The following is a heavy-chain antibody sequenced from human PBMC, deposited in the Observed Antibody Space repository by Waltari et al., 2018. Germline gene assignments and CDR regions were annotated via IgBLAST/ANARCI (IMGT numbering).Heavy chain of an antibody. CDR3: ARARIQLWAGDAFDI. J-gene: IGHJ3*02. CDR1: GYTFTSYD. CDR2: TNPNTGNT. Sequence: QVQLVQSGAEVKKPGASVKVSCKASGYTFTSYDINWVRQATGQGLEWMGWTNPNTGNTGYAQKFQGSVTITRNTSISTAYMELSSLRSEDTAVYYCARARIQLWAGDAFDIWGQGTMVTVSS. D-gene: IGHD5-18*01. V-gene: IGHV1-8*03.